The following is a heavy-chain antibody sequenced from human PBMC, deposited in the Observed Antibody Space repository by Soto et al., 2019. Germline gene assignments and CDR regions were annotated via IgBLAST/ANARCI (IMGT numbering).Heavy chain of an antibody. Sequence: PGESLKISCKGSGYNFAGYWIAWVRQMPGKGLELMGIIYPSDSDTRYRPSFQGQVTISADKSISSAYLQCSSLRASDTAMYYCAGGGVSTRTFDYWGQGTPVTVSS. J-gene: IGHJ4*02. CDR2: IYPSDSDT. V-gene: IGHV5-51*01. CDR1: GYNFAGYW. D-gene: IGHD3-3*01. CDR3: AGGGVSTRTFDY.